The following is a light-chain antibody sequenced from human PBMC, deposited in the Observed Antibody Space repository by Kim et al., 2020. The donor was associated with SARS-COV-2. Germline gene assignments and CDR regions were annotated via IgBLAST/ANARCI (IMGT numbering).Light chain of an antibody. CDR1: QSVSSN. Sequence: IVMTQSPATLSMSPGERATLSCRASQSVSSNLAWFQQKPGQAPRLLIYAASIRATGIPARFSGSGSETEFTLTISSLQSEDFAVYYCQHYNNWPHDTFGQGTKLEIK. J-gene: IGKJ2*01. V-gene: IGKV3D-15*01. CDR3: QHYNNWPHDT. CDR2: AAS.